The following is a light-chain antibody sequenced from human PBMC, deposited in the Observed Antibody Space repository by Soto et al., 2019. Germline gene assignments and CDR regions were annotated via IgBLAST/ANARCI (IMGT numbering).Light chain of an antibody. V-gene: IGKV1-39*01. Sequence: DIHMTQSPSSLSASVGDRVTITCRTSQFISTYLHWYQQKPGKAPNLLIYAASKLHSGVPSRFSGRGSGTDFTLIISSLQPEDFASYYCQQTYSPPRTFGQGTKLEI. CDR2: AAS. J-gene: IGKJ2*01. CDR1: QFISTY. CDR3: QQTYSPPRT.